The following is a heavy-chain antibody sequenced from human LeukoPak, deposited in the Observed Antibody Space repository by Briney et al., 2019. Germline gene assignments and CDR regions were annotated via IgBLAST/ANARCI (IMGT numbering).Heavy chain of an antibody. D-gene: IGHD3-3*01. J-gene: IGHJ5*02. CDR3: SRYCMKIFGRWDSFDP. V-gene: IGHV1-2*02. CDR2: INPRSGGT. CDR1: GYTFTNNY. Sequence: ASVKVSCKASGYTFTNNYIHWVRQAPGQGLEWMGWINPRSGGTRYAQKFQGRVTMTRDTSLSTAYIELNSLKSDDTAVSYCSRYCMKIFGRWDSFDPWGQGTLVTVSS.